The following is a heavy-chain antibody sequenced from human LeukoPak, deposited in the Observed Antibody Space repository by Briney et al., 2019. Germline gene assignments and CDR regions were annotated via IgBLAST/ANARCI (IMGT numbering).Heavy chain of an antibody. CDR1: GFTFSSYA. J-gene: IGHJ4*02. V-gene: IGHV3-23*01. CDR3: ARARAVAGPFDY. D-gene: IGHD6-19*01. Sequence: HPGGSLRLSCAASGFTFSSYAMSWVRQAPGKGLEWVSAISGSGGSTYYADSVKGRFTISRDNSKNTLYLQMNSLRAEDTAVYYCARARAVAGPFDYWGQGTLVTVSS. CDR2: ISGSGGST.